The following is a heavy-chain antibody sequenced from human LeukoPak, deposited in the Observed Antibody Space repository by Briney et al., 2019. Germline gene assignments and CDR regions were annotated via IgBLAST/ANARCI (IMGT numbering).Heavy chain of an antibody. CDR1: GFTFSSYA. CDR3: ASGPPFLKYFEY. CDR2: ISATGSDT. J-gene: IGHJ4*02. V-gene: IGHV3-23*01. D-gene: IGHD3-3*01. Sequence: GGSLRLSCAASGFTFSSYAMSWVRQAPGKGLEWVSVISATGSDTFYADSVKGRFTISRDDSNNALYLQMHSLRAEDTALYYCASGPPFLKYFEYWGQGTLVTVSS.